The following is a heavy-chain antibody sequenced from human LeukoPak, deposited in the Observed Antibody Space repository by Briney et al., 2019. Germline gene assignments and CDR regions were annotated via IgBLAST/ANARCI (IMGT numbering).Heavy chain of an antibody. Sequence: PGGSLRLSCAASGFTFRSYDMNWVRQAPGKGLEWVSYISSSGTTIYYADSVKGRFTISRDNAKNTLYLQMNSLRAEDTAVYYCAKERSFGTWLGDYWGQGTLVTVSS. CDR1: GFTFRSYD. CDR3: AKERSFGTWLGDY. D-gene: IGHD2/OR15-2a*01. J-gene: IGHJ4*02. CDR2: ISSSGTTI. V-gene: IGHV3-48*03.